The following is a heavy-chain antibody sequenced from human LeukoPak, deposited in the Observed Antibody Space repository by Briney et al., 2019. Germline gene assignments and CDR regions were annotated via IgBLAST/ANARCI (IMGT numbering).Heavy chain of an antibody. V-gene: IGHV1-18*01. D-gene: IGHD3-22*01. CDR1: GYTFTGHG. Sequence: GASVKVSCKASGYTFTGHGISWVRQAPGQGLEWMGWTSVYNGNTIYPQKFQGRVAMTTDTSTSTAYMDLRSLRSDDTAVYYCARGLTLGDSTGYYYPDYWGQGTLVTVSS. CDR2: TSVYNGNT. CDR3: ARGLTLGDSTGYYYPDY. J-gene: IGHJ4*02.